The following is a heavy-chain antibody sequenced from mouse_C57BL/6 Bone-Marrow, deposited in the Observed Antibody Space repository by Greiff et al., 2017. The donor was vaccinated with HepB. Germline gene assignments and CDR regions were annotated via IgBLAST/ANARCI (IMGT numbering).Heavy chain of an antibody. CDR2: IYPVSGST. CDR1: GYTFTSYW. CDR3: ARKSYYYGSLY. J-gene: IGHJ2*01. D-gene: IGHD1-1*01. V-gene: IGHV1-55*01. Sequence: VQLQHPGAELVKPGASVKMSCKASGYTFTSYWITWVKQRPGQGLEWIGDIYPVSGSTNYNEKFKSKATLTVDTSSSTAYMQLSSLTSEDSAVYYCARKSYYYGSLYWGQGTTLTVSS.